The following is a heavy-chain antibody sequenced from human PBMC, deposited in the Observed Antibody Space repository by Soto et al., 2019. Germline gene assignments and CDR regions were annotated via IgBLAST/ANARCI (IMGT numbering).Heavy chain of an antibody. Sequence: QVQLQESGPGLVKPSETLSLTCTVSGGSISSYYWSWIRQSPGKGLEWIGYIYYSGSTNYNPSLKSRVTISVDTSKNQFSLKLSSVTAADTAVYYCARLLGRGTYAPDYWGQGTLVTVSS. CDR1: GGSISSYY. J-gene: IGHJ4*02. CDR2: IYYSGST. V-gene: IGHV4-59*01. D-gene: IGHD2-2*01. CDR3: ARLLGRGTYAPDY.